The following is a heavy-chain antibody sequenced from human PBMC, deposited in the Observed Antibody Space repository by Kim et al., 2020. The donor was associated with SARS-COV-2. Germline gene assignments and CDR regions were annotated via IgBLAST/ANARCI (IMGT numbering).Heavy chain of an antibody. CDR1: GFPFSTYL. Sequence: GGSLRLSCAASGFPFSTYLMNWVRQTPGKGLEWVSSITSTSTYISYADSVKGRFTISRDNAKNSLYLQMNSLRAEDTAVYYCARDRGSGTQYNPFDYWGQGTLVTVSS. CDR3: ARDRGSGTQYNPFDY. D-gene: IGHD3-10*01. CDR2: ITSTSTYI. V-gene: IGHV3-21*01. J-gene: IGHJ4*02.